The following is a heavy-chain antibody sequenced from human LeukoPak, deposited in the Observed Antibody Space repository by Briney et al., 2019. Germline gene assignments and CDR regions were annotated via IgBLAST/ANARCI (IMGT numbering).Heavy chain of an antibody. Sequence: ASVKVSCKASGYTFTGYYMHWVRQTPGQGLEWMGWINPNSGGTNYAQKFQGRVTMTRDTSISTAHMGLSRLRSDDTAVYYCARITKYYYDSSGPKGAFDIWGQGTMVTVSS. J-gene: IGHJ3*02. CDR3: ARITKYYYDSSGPKGAFDI. V-gene: IGHV1-2*02. CDR2: INPNSGGT. D-gene: IGHD3-22*01. CDR1: GYTFTGYY.